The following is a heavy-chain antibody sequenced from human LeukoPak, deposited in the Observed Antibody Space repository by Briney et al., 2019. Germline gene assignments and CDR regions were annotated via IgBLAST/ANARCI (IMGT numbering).Heavy chain of an antibody. Sequence: PSETLSLTCTVSGGSISNSRFYWGWIRQPPGKGLEWIGNIYYNERTYYNPSLKSRVTISVDTSKNQFSLKLSSVTAADTAVYYCARQVSGFGVVVVPAAVPLLAPWGQGTLVTVSS. CDR2: IYYNERT. CDR1: GGSISNSRFY. J-gene: IGHJ5*02. D-gene: IGHD2-2*01. V-gene: IGHV4-39*01. CDR3: ARQVSGFGVVVVPAAVPLLAP.